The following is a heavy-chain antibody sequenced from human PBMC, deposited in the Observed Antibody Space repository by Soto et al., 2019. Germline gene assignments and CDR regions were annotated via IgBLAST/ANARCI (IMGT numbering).Heavy chain of an antibody. Sequence: AASVKVSCKASGGTFSSYAISWVRQAPGQGLEWMGGIIPIFGTANYAQKFQGRVTITADESTSTAYMELSSLRSEDTAVYYCARLVLDWNLGWPFDYWGQGTLVTVSS. D-gene: IGHD1-7*01. CDR1: GGTFSSYA. CDR2: IIPIFGTA. CDR3: ARLVLDWNLGWPFDY. J-gene: IGHJ4*02. V-gene: IGHV1-69*13.